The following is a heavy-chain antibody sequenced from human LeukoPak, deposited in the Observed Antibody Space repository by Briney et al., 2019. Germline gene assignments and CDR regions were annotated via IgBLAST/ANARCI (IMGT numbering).Heavy chain of an antibody. CDR2: IKQDGSEK. J-gene: IGHJ5*02. CDR1: GFTFSSYW. CDR3: ARGLGYCSGGSCYSGYDTSYNWFDP. D-gene: IGHD2-15*01. Sequence: GGSLRLSCAASGFTFSSYWMSWVRQAPGKGLEWVANIKQDGSEKYYVDSVKGRFTISRDNAKNSLYLQMNSLRAEDTAVYYCARGLGYCSGGSCYSGYDTSYNWFDPWGQGTLVTVSS. V-gene: IGHV3-7*01.